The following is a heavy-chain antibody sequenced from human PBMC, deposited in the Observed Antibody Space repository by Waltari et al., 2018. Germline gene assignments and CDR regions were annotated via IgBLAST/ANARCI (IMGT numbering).Heavy chain of an antibody. CDR3: TKDWLSSSAWTDGFDI. CDR1: GFTFDDYA. J-gene: IGHJ3*02. V-gene: IGHV3-9*01. D-gene: IGHD6-19*01. CDR2: IRWNSGIM. Sequence: EVQLVESGGGLVQPGRSLRLSCAASGFTFDDYAMHWVRQAPGKGLEWVSGIRWNSGIMGYADSVKGLFTISRDNAKNSLFLQMNSLRAEDTALYYCTKDWLSSSAWTDGFDIWGQGTMVTVSS.